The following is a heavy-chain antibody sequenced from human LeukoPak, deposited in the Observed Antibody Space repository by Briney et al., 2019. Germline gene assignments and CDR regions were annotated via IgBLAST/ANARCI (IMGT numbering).Heavy chain of an antibody. Sequence: SETLSLTCAVYGGSFSGYYWSWIRQPPGKGLEWIGEINYSGSTNYNPSLKSRVTISVDTSKNQFSLKLSSVTAADTAVYYCARGGYCSGGSCYYPFQHWGQGTLVTVSS. J-gene: IGHJ1*01. V-gene: IGHV4-34*01. D-gene: IGHD2-15*01. CDR3: ARGGYCSGGSCYYPFQH. CDR2: INYSGST. CDR1: GGSFSGYY.